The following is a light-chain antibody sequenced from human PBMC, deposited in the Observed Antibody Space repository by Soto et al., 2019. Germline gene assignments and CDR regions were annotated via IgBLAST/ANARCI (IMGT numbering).Light chain of an antibody. CDR3: MQSTQWPFT. Sequence: DVVMNQSPLSLPVTLGQPASISCSSSQSLVFSDGNTYWSWFQQRPGQSPRRLIYKGSNRDSGVPNRFSGSGSGTDFTLKISRVEAKDVGISYCMQSTQWPFTFGQGTRLEIK. J-gene: IGKJ5*01. V-gene: IGKV2-30*01. CDR1: QSLVFSDGNTY. CDR2: KGS.